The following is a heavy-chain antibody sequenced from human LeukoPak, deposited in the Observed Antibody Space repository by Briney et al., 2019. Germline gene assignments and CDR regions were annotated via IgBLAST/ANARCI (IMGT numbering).Heavy chain of an antibody. J-gene: IGHJ4*02. CDR1: GGSIDSYY. CDR3: ARVYQSAEYYFDY. CDR2: IYYTLIT. D-gene: IGHD2-2*01. V-gene: IGHV4-59*01. Sequence: SETLSLTCTVSGGSIDSYYWSWIGQPPPKGLEWIGYIYYTLITEYHPSLKSRVTISLDTSKNQFSLKLTSVTAAESAVYYCARVYQSAEYYFDYWGQGNLVSVSP.